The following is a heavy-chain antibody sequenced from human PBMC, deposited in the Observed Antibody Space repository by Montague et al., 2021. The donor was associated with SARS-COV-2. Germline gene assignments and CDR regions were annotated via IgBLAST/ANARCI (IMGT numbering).Heavy chain of an antibody. D-gene: IGHD3-3*01. Sequence: SETLSLTCTDSGGSVSSYYWSWIRQSPGKGLQWLGYIYYSGSTDYNPSLKSRVTMSVDTSKNQLSLRLNSVTTADTAVYFYARAGGFYDYWSGYSSSAGFFDPWGQGILVTVSS. CDR2: IYYSGST. J-gene: IGHJ5*02. CDR1: GGSVSSYY. V-gene: IGHV4-59*02. CDR3: ARAGGFYDYWSGYSSSAGFFDP.